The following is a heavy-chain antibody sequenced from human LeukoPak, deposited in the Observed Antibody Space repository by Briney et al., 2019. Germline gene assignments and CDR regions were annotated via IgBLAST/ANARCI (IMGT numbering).Heavy chain of an antibody. CDR1: GGTFSSYA. J-gene: IGHJ5*02. Sequence: SVKVSCKASGGTFSSYAISWVRQAPGQGLEWMGGIIPIFGTANYAQKFQGRVTITADESTSTAYMELSSLRSEDTAVYYCARSSCSGGSCYYLAWFDPWGQGTLVTVSS. CDR3: ARSSCSGGSCYYLAWFDP. CDR2: IIPIFGTA. D-gene: IGHD2-15*01. V-gene: IGHV1-69*13.